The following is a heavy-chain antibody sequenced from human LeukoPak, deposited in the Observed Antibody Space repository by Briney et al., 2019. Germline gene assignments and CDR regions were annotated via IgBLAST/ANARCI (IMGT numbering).Heavy chain of an antibody. CDR3: ARDGNFYYGPGSYCDY. CDR2: ISYDGSNK. D-gene: IGHD3-10*01. J-gene: IGHJ4*02. Sequence: GESLRLSCVASGFTFNRYAMHWVRLAPGKGLEWVAVISYDGSNKYYADSVKGRFNISRDNSKNTLYLQMNSLRAEDTALYYCARDGNFYYGPGSYCDYWGQGTLVTVSS. V-gene: IGHV3-30-3*01. CDR1: GFTFNRYA.